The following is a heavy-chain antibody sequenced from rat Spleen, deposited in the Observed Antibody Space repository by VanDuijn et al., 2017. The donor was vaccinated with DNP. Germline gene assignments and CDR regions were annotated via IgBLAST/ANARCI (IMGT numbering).Heavy chain of an antibody. CDR1: GFTFSDYN. V-gene: IGHV5S10*01. Sequence: EVQLVESGGGLVQPGRSLKLSCAASGFTFSDYNMAWVRQAPRRGLEWVATIFYDGSTTYYRDSVKGQFTISRDNSKSTLYLQMSSLRSEDTATYYCASWAPIAPLSTSNYWGQGVMVTVSS. D-gene: IGHD1-2*01. CDR3: ASWAPIAPLSTSNY. J-gene: IGHJ2*01. CDR2: IFYDGSTT.